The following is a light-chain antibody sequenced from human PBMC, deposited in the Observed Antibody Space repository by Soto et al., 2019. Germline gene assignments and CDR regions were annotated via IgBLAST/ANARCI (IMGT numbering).Light chain of an antibody. CDR1: QSVSSY. CDR2: DAS. Sequence: EIVLTQSPATLSLSPGERATLSGRASQSVSSYLAWYQQKPGQAPRLLIYDASNRATGIPARFSGSGSGTDFTLTISSLEPEDFAVYYCQQRSNWPPMWTFGQGTKVDIK. J-gene: IGKJ1*01. V-gene: IGKV3-11*01. CDR3: QQRSNWPPMWT.